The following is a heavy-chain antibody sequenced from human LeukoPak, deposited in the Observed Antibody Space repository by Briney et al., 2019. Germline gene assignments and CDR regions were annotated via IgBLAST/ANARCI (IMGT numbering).Heavy chain of an antibody. J-gene: IGHJ4*02. CDR1: GGSISSYY. Sequence: PSETLSLTCTVSGGSISSYYWSWIRQPPAKGLEWIGYIYYSGSTKYSPSLKSRVTISVDTSKSQFSLKLSSVTAADTAVYYCARSSFHSSGYFYDYWGQGTLVTVSS. V-gene: IGHV4-59*01. CDR3: ARSSFHSSGYFYDY. CDR2: IYYSGST. D-gene: IGHD3-22*01.